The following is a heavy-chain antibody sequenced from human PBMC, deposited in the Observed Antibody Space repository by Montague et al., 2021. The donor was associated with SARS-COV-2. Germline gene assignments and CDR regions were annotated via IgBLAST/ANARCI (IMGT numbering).Heavy chain of an antibody. V-gene: IGHV4-61*02. Sequence: TLSLTCTVPGGSISSGSYYWAWIRQPAGKGLEWIGCIYTSGSTKYNPAPKSRGTIPVDTSKNQFSLKLSSVTAADTAVYYCARESLHLTGYYNDYFDYLGPRTLASVP. CDR3: ARESLHLTGYYNDYFDY. J-gene: IGHJ4*03. CDR2: IYTSGST. CDR1: GGSISSGSYY. D-gene: IGHD3-9*01.